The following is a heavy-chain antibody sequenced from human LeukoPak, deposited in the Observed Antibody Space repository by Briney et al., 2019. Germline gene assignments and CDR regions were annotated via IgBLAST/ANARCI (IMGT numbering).Heavy chain of an antibody. CDR3: ARIPFNYGGRLQYYYGMDV. CDR1: GYTFTSYG. J-gene: IGHJ6*02. D-gene: IGHD4-23*01. CDR2: ISADNGNT. V-gene: IGHV1-18*01. Sequence: ASVKVSCKASGYTFTSYGISGVRQAPGQGREWMGWISADNGNTNYPQKLQGRVTMTTDTSTSTAYMELRSLRSDDTAVYYCARIPFNYGGRLQYYYGMDVWGQGTTVTVSS.